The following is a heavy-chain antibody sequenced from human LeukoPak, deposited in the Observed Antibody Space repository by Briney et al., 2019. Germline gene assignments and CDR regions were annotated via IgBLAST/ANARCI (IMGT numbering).Heavy chain of an antibody. D-gene: IGHD3-9*01. CDR1: GFTFDDYG. Sequence: GGSLRLSCAASGFTFDDYGMSWVRQAPGKGLEWVSGINWNGGSTGYADSVKGRFTISRDNAKNSLHLQMNSLRAEDTALYHCARKYYDILTGHTLDAFDIWGQGTMVTVSS. V-gene: IGHV3-20*01. CDR3: ARKYYDILTGHTLDAFDI. CDR2: INWNGGST. J-gene: IGHJ3*02.